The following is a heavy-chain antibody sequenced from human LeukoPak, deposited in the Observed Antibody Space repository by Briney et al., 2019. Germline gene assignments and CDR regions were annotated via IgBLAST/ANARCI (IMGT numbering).Heavy chain of an antibody. CDR3: ARDYRSRGYPFDP. V-gene: IGHV1-69*05. CDR1: GGTFSSYA. Sequence: ASVKVSCKASGGTFSSYAISWVRQAPGQGLEWMGGIIPIFGTANYAQKFQGRVTITTDESTSTAYMELSSLRSEDTAVYYCARDYRSRGYPFDPWGQGTLVTVSS. D-gene: IGHD5-18*01. CDR2: IIPIFGTA. J-gene: IGHJ5*02.